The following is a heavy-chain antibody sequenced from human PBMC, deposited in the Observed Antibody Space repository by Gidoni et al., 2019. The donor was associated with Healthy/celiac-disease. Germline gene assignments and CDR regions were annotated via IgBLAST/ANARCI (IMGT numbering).Heavy chain of an antibody. CDR3: ASGGIMITFGGVIADRGFDY. V-gene: IGHV4-30-4*01. CDR2: IYYSGST. Sequence: QVQLQESGTGRVKPSQTLSLTCTVSGGHISSGEYYWGWIRQPPGKGLEWIGYIYYSGSTYYNPSLKSRVTISVDTSKNQFSLKLSSVTAADTAVYYCASGGIMITFGGVIADRGFDYWGQGTLVTVSS. D-gene: IGHD3-16*02. J-gene: IGHJ4*02. CDR1: GGHISSGEYY.